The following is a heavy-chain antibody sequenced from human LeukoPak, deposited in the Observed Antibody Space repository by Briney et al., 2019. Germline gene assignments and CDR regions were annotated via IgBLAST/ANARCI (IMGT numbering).Heavy chain of an antibody. Sequence: GGSLRLSCAASGFTFNNYSMHWVRQAPGKGLEWVAVISYDGGNIHYPDSVKGRFTISRDISTDTLWLQMDSLRTEDTAVYYCAKGPLRGTAAAIDYWGQGTLVTVSS. CDR2: ISYDGGNI. D-gene: IGHD2-2*01. V-gene: IGHV3-30*18. CDR1: GFTFNNYS. J-gene: IGHJ4*02. CDR3: AKGPLRGTAAAIDY.